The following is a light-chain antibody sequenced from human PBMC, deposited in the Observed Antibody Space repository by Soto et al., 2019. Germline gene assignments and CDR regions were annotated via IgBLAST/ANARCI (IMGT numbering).Light chain of an antibody. CDR1: SSDVGGYNY. CDR3: SSYTSSSTVV. Sequence: QSALTQPASVSGSPGQSITISCTGTSSDVGGYNYVSWYQQHPGKAPKLMIYDVSNRPSRVSNRFSGSKSGNTASLTISGRQAEDEADYYCSSYTSSSTVVFGGGTKLTVL. J-gene: IGLJ2*01. V-gene: IGLV2-14*01. CDR2: DVS.